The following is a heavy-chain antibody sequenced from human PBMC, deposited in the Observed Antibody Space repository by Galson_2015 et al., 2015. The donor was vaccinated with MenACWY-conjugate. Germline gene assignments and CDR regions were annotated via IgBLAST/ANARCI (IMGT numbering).Heavy chain of an antibody. CDR1: GASISPDY. Sequence: QGQLQESGPGLGKRSETLSLTCSVSGASISPDYWSWIRQLPGKALVWSGYIHYSGSTKYNPSLKTRITMSLDTSENQFSLKLSSVTAADTAVYYCARWVAVKMIEYCGQGTLVTVSS. D-gene: IGHD6-19*01. V-gene: IGHV4-59*01. J-gene: IGHJ4*02. CDR2: IHYSGST. CDR3: ARWVAVKMIEY.